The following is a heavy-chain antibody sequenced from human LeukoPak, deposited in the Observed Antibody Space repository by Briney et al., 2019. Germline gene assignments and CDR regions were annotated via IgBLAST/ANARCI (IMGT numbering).Heavy chain of an antibody. D-gene: IGHD4-17*01. CDR1: GFTFSSYG. V-gene: IGHV3-33*01. CDR3: ARDYGDYVVGPLYGMDV. J-gene: IGHJ6*02. Sequence: GRSLRLSCAASGFTFSSYGMHWVRQAPGKGLEWVAVIWYDGSNKYYADSVKGRFTISRDNSKNTLYLQMNSLRAEDTAVYYCARDYGDYVVGPLYGMDVWGQGTTVTVSS. CDR2: IWYDGSNK.